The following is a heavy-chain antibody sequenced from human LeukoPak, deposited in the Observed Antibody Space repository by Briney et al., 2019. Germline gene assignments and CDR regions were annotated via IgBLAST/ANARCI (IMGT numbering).Heavy chain of an antibody. CDR1: GCTFTGYY. CDR3: ARDPGYYYDSSGTR. J-gene: IGHJ4*02. Sequence: ASVKVSCKASGCTFTGYYMHWVRQAPGQGLEWMGWINPNSGGTNYAQKFQGRATMTRDTSISTAYVELSRLRSDDTAVYYCARDPGYYYDSSGTRWGQGTLVTVSS. V-gene: IGHV1-2*02. D-gene: IGHD3-22*01. CDR2: INPNSGGT.